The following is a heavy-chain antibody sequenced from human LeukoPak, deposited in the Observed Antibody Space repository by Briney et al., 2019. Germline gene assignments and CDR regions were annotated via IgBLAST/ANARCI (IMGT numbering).Heavy chain of an antibody. V-gene: IGHV4-38-2*02. CDR1: GYSISSGYY. CDR3: ARAFNWNYWFDP. Sequence: PSETLSLTCTVSGYSISSGYYWGWIRQPPGKGLEWIASIYHSGSTYCNPSLKSRVNISVDTSKNHFSLKLKSVTAADTAVYFCARAFNWNYWFDPWGQGTLVTVSS. J-gene: IGHJ5*02. CDR2: IYHSGST. D-gene: IGHD1-1*01.